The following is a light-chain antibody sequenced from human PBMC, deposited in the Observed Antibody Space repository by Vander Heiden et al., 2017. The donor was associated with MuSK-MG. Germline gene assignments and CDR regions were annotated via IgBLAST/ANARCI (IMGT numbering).Light chain of an antibody. CDR3: QQDNTYWT. Sequence: DIQMTQSPSTLSASVGDRVTITCRASQSISNWLAWYQQKPGKVPKLLIYDASNLESGVPSRFSGSGSGTEFTLTILSLQPDDFATYYCQQDNTYWTFGQGTKVEIK. CDR1: QSISNW. CDR2: DAS. V-gene: IGKV1-5*01. J-gene: IGKJ1*01.